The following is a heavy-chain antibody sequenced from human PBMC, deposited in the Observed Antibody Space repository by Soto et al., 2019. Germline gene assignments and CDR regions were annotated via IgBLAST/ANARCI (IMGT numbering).Heavy chain of an antibody. Sequence: PGGSLRLSCAASGFTFSSYAISWVRQAPGKGLEWVSAISGSGGSTYYADSVKGRFTISRDNSKNTLYLQMNSLRAEDTAVYYCAKDYVGIVGATLDYWGQGTLVTVSS. D-gene: IGHD1-26*01. V-gene: IGHV3-23*01. CDR3: AKDYVGIVGATLDY. J-gene: IGHJ4*02. CDR2: ISGSGGST. CDR1: GFTFSSYA.